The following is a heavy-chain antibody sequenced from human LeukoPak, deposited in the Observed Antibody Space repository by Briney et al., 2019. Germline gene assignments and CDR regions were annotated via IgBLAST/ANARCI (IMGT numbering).Heavy chain of an antibody. CDR2: ISAYNGNT. CDR3: ARENYDILTGYYYYYGMDV. D-gene: IGHD3-9*01. J-gene: IGHJ6*02. Sequence: EASVKVSCKASGYTFTSYGISWVRQAPGQGLEWMGWISAYNGNTNYAQKLQGRVTMTTDTSTSTAYMELRSLRSDDTAVYYCARENYDILTGYYYYYGMDVWGQGTTVTVSS. CDR1: GYTFTSYG. V-gene: IGHV1-18*01.